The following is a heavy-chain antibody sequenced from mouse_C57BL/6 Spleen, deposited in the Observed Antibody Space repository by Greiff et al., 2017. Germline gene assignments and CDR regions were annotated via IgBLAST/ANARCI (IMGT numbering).Heavy chain of an antibody. V-gene: IGHV5-4*01. D-gene: IGHD2-5*01. J-gene: IGHJ4*01. CDR3: ARDRDYSNLYYYAMDY. Sequence: EVMLVESGGGLVKPGGSLKLSCAASGFTFSSYAMSWVRQTPEKRLEWVATISDGGSYTYYPDNVKGRFTISRDNAKNNLYLQMSHLKSEDTAMYYCARDRDYSNLYYYAMDYWGQGTSVTVSS. CDR1: GFTFSSYA. CDR2: ISDGGSYT.